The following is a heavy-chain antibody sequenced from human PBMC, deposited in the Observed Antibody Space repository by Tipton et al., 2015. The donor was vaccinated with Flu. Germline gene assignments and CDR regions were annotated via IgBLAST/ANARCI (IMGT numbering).Heavy chain of an antibody. V-gene: IGHV1-8*01. Sequence: QVQLVRSGAEVKKPGASVKVSCKASGYTFNSYEINWVRQATGQGLEWMGWMNPNSGNTGYAQKFQGRVTMTRNTSISTAYMELTSLTSEDTAVYYCARNRQQSRYFDLWGRGTLVTVSS. D-gene: IGHD1-1*01. CDR1: GYTFNSYE. CDR3: ARNRQQSRYFDL. CDR2: MNPNSGNT. J-gene: IGHJ2*01.